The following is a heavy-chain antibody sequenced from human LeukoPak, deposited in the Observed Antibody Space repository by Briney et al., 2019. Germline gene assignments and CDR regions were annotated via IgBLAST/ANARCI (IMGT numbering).Heavy chain of an antibody. J-gene: IGHJ5*02. Sequence: GGSLKLSCAASGLTGSHNYVSWVRQAPGKGLEWVSAIHTSGDTCYADSVKGRFTISRDTSKNTLYLQINSLRVEDTAVYYCIVFGDSNHWGQGTLVTVSS. CDR1: GLTGSHNY. V-gene: IGHV3-53*01. D-gene: IGHD4-17*01. CDR3: IVFGDSNH. CDR2: IHTSGDT.